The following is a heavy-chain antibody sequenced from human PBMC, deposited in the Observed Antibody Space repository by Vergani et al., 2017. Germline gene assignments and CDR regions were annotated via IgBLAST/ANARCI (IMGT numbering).Heavy chain of an antibody. CDR3: ARDDARDQLLRWGMDV. CDR2: MNPDDGDK. D-gene: IGHD2-2*01. Sequence: QVQLVQSGAELKKPGASVRVSCKASGYTFSDNYIHWVRQAPGQGPEWLGWMNPDDGDKMYAEKFKGRVTMTRVTTLSTGYMDLTRLTSDDTAVYYCARDDARDQLLRWGMDVWGQGTTVTVSS. CDR1: GYTFSDNY. V-gene: IGHV1-2*02. J-gene: IGHJ6*02.